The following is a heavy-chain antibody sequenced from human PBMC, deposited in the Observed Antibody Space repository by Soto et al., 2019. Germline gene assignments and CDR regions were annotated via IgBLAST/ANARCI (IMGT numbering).Heavy chain of an antibody. CDR2: IYYSGST. CDR1: GGSISSSSYY. Sequence: SETLSLTCTVSGGSISSSSYYWGWIRQPPGKGLEWIGSIYYSGSTYYNPSLKSRVTISVDTSKNQFSLKLSSVTAADTAVYYCARHRDYGDGFLPTPYFDYWGQGTLVTVSS. V-gene: IGHV4-39*01. D-gene: IGHD4-17*01. J-gene: IGHJ4*02. CDR3: ARHRDYGDGFLPTPYFDY.